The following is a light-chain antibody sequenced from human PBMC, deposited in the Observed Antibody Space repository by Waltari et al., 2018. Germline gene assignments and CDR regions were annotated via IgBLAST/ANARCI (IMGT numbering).Light chain of an antibody. CDR3: LVYMGSGIWV. Sequence: QTVVTQEPSLSVSPGGTVTLTCALSSGSVSSTSFVSWYHQSPGQTPRTLVYKANIRSSGVPDRFSGSIFGNKAALIITGAQADDESDYFCLVYMGSGIWVFGGGTKLTVL. CDR1: SGSVSSTSF. J-gene: IGLJ3*02. CDR2: KAN. V-gene: IGLV8-61*01.